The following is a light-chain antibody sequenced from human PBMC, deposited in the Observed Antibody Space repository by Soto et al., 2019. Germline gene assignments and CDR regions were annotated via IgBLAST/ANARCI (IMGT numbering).Light chain of an antibody. CDR2: EVT. CDR3: SSYTSDWGV. J-gene: IGLJ1*01. V-gene: IGLV2-8*01. Sequence: QSVLTQPPSASGSPGQSVTISCTGTSSDVGGYNYVSWFQQHPGKAPKLIIYEVTKRPSGVPDRFSGSKSGNTASLTISGLQAEDEADYYCSSYTSDWGVFGTGTKVTVL. CDR1: SSDVGGYNY.